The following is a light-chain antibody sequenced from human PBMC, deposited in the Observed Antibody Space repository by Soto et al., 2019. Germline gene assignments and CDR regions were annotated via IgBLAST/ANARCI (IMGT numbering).Light chain of an antibody. V-gene: IGKV1-39*01. CDR2: AAS. Sequence: DIQMTQSPSSLSASVGDRVTIHCRASQSIDTYLNWYQQKPGKAPKLLIYAASSLQSGVPSRFSGSGSGTDFTLTISNLQPEDFATYFCQQSYSTPLTFGGGTKVDI. CDR3: QQSYSTPLT. J-gene: IGKJ4*01. CDR1: QSIDTY.